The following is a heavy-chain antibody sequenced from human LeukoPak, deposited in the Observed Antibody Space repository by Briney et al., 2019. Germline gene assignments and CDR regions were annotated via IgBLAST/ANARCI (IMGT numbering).Heavy chain of an antibody. J-gene: IGHJ4*02. CDR2: IYYSGST. V-gene: IGHV4-59*01. D-gene: IGHD3-16*01. CDR3: AGASKGTLRLGELDY. Sequence: SETLSLICTVSGGSLSSYYWSWIRQPPGKGVEWSGYIYYSGSTNYNPSLKSRVTISVDTSKKQFSLKLSSVTAADTAVYYCAGASKGTLRLGELDYWGEGTLVTVSS. CDR1: GGSLSSYY.